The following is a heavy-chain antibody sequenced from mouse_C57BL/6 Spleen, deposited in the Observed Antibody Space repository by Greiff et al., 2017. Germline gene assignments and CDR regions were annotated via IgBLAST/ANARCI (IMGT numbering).Heavy chain of an antibody. CDR1: GYAFSSYW. D-gene: IGHD1-1*01. CDR2: IYPGDGDT. Sequence: VQLQQSGAELVKPGASVKISCKASGYAFSSYWMNWVKQRPGKGLEWIGQIYPGDGDTNYNGKFKGKATLTADKSSSTAYLQLSSLTSEDSAVYFCARGDYYGDYAMDYWGQGTSVTVSS. V-gene: IGHV1-80*01. J-gene: IGHJ4*01. CDR3: ARGDYYGDYAMDY.